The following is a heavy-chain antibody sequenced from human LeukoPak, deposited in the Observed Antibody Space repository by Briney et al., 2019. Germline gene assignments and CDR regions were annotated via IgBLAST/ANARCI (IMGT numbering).Heavy chain of an antibody. Sequence: PSETLSLTCTVSGGSIRRFYWSWIRQPPGKGLEWIGHIYYTGNTNYDPSLKSRVTISVDTFRNQFSLKMTSVTSADTAVYYCARISIYYDSSGYSDADYFDYWGQGLLVTVSS. CDR3: ARISIYYDSSGYSDADYFDY. CDR2: IYYTGNT. V-gene: IGHV4-59*01. CDR1: GGSIRRFY. J-gene: IGHJ4*02. D-gene: IGHD3-22*01.